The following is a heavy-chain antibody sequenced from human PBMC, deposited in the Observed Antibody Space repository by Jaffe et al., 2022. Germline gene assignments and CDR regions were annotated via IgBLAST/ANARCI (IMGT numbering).Heavy chain of an antibody. CDR2: IDWDDDK. J-gene: IGHJ4*02. CDR1: GFSLSTSGMC. CDR3: ARIRVLRYFDWSTYYFDY. Sequence: QVTLRESGPALVKPTQTLTLTCTFSGFSLSTSGMCVSWVRQPPGKALEWLALIDWDDDKYYSTSLKTRLTISKDTSKNQVVLTMTNMDPVDTATYYCARIRVLRYFDWSTYYFDYWGQGTLVTVSS. D-gene: IGHD3-9*01. V-gene: IGHV2-70*20.